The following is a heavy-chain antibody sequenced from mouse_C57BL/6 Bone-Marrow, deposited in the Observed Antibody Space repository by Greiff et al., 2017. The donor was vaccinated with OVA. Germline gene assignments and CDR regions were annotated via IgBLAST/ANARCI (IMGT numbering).Heavy chain of an antibody. CDR3: ARITTVAYFDY. D-gene: IGHD1-1*01. Sequence: VQLQQPGAELVKPGASVTLSCKASGYTFTSYWMHWVKQRPGQGLEWIGMIHPNSGSTNYNEKFKSKATLTVDKSSSTAYMQLSSLTSEDSAVYYCARITTVAYFDYWGQGTTLTVSS. V-gene: IGHV1-64*01. CDR2: IHPNSGST. CDR1: GYTFTSYW. J-gene: IGHJ2*01.